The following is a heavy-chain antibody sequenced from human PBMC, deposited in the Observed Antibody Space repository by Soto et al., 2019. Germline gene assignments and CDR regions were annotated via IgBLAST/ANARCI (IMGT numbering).Heavy chain of an antibody. Sequence: SETLSLTCTVSGGSISSGGYYWSWIRQHPGKGLEWIGYIYYSGSTYYNPSLKSRVTISVDTSKNQFSLKLSSVTAADTAVYYCARSNLGGYFDYWGQGTLVTVSS. D-gene: IGHD2-8*01. CDR3: ARSNLGGYFDY. J-gene: IGHJ4*02. V-gene: IGHV4-31*03. CDR2: IYYSGST. CDR1: GGSISSGGYY.